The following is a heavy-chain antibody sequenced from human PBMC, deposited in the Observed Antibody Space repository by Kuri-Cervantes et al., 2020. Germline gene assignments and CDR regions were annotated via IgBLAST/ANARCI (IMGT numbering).Heavy chain of an antibody. Sequence: SGPTLVKPTQTLTLTCTFSGFSRSTSEMCVSWVRQPPGKALEWLAHIFSNDEKSYSTSLKSRLTISKDTSKSQVVLTMTNMDPVDTATYYCARQWLEDAFDIWGQGTMVTVSS. CDR1: GFSRSTSEMC. V-gene: IGHV2-26*01. CDR2: IFSNDEK. J-gene: IGHJ3*02. D-gene: IGHD6-19*01. CDR3: ARQWLEDAFDI.